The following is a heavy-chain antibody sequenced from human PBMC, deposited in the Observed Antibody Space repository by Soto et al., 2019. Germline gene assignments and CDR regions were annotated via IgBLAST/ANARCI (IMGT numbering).Heavy chain of an antibody. J-gene: IGHJ6*02. D-gene: IGHD3-22*01. Sequence: ASVKVSCKASGYTFTSYYIHWVRQAPGQGLEWMGGIIPIFGTANYAQKFQGRVTITADKSTSTAYMELSSLRSEDTAVYYCARHYYDSSGYYPSTTSYYYYGMDVWGQGTTVTVSS. CDR1: GYTFTSYY. V-gene: IGHV1-69*06. CDR2: IIPIFGTA. CDR3: ARHYYDSSGYYPSTTSYYYYGMDV.